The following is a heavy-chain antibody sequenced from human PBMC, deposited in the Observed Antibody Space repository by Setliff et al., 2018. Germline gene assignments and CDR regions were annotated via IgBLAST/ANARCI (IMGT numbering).Heavy chain of an antibody. J-gene: IGHJ4*02. D-gene: IGHD6-13*01. CDR2: ISYDGSNK. Sequence: PGGSLRLSCAASGFTFSSYAMHWVRQAPGKGLEWVAVISYDGSNKYYADSVKGRFTISRDDSKNTLYLQMNSLKTEDTAVYYCTTAPLAAASTCWGQGTLVTVSS. CDR3: TTAPLAAASTC. V-gene: IGHV3-30*04. CDR1: GFTFSSYA.